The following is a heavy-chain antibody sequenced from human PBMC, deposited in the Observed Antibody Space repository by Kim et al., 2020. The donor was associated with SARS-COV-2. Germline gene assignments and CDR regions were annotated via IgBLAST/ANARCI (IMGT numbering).Heavy chain of an antibody. CDR3: AREGATTSSRWFDP. J-gene: IGHJ5*02. D-gene: IGHD3-16*01. CDR1: GGSISSGGYY. V-gene: IGHV4-31*03. Sequence: SETLSLTCTVSGGSISSGGYYWSWIRQHPGKGLEWIGYIYYSGSTYYNPSLKSRVTISVDTSKNQFSLKLSSVTAADTAVYYCAREGATTSSRWFDPWGQGTLVTVSS. CDR2: IYYSGST.